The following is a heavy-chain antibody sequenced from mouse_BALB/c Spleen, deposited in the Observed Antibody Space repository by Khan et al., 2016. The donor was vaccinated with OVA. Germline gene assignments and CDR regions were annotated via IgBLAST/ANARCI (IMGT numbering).Heavy chain of an antibody. CDR2: INYSGST. CDR3: ARDGSRYNYAMDY. J-gene: IGHJ4*01. V-gene: IGHV3-2*02. CDR1: GYSITSDYA. Sequence: VQLQQSGPGLVNPSQSLSLTCTVTGYSITSDYAWNWIRQFPGNKLEWMGYINYSGSTNYNPALKSRISITRDTSKNQFFLQLNSATTEDTATYYCARDGSRYNYAMDYWGQGTSVTVSS. D-gene: IGHD2-3*01.